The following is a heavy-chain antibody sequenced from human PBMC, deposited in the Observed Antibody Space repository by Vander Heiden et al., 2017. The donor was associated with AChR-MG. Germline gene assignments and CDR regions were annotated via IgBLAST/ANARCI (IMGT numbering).Heavy chain of an antibody. CDR2: FDPEDGET. D-gene: IGHD3-9*01. Sequence: QVQLVQSGAEVTKPGPSVQVSCKVSGNTLTEFSMPWVRQAPGKGLEWMGGFDPEDGETIYAQKFQGRVTMTEDTSTDTAYMELSSLRSEDTAVYYCATGYFDWLDWFDPWGQGTLVTVSS. J-gene: IGHJ5*02. CDR3: ATGYFDWLDWFDP. CDR1: GNTLTEFS. V-gene: IGHV1-24*01.